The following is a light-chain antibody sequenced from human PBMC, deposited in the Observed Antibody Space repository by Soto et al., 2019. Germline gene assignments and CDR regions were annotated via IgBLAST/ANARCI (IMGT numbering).Light chain of an antibody. J-gene: IGKJ5*01. V-gene: IGKV3-20*01. CDR1: QSVSNNY. CDR3: QQYGNSPTT. CDR2: GAS. Sequence: EIVLTQSPGTLSLSPGERATLSCRASQSVSNNYLAWYQQKPGQAPRLLIYGASSRATGIPDRFSGGGSGTDFTLTISRLEPEDFAMYHCQQYGNSPTTFGQGTRLEI.